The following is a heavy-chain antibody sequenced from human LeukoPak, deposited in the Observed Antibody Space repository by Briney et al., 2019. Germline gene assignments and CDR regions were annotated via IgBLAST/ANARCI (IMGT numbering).Heavy chain of an antibody. D-gene: IGHD2-15*01. J-gene: IGHJ4*02. CDR3: ARGYCSGGSCYHFDY. V-gene: IGHV4-61*02. CDR1: GGSITSGSHY. CDR2: IYTSGST. Sequence: SETLSLTCTVSGGSITSGSHYWSWIRQPAGKGLEWIGRIYTSGSTNYNPSLKSRVTMSVDPSKNQFSLKLSSVTAADTAVYYCARGYCSGGSCYHFDYWGQGTLVTVSS.